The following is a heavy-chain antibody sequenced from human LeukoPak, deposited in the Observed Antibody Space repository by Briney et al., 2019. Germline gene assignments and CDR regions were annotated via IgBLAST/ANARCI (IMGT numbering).Heavy chain of an antibody. CDR2: ISTGSSYI. Sequence: GGSLRLSYAASGFTFSSYTMNWVRQAPGKGLEWVSSISTGSSYIYYADSVKGRFTISRDDAKNSLYLQLNSLRAEDTAMYYCARDCSSTSGCWGPWGQGTLVTVSS. J-gene: IGHJ5*02. V-gene: IGHV3-21*01. D-gene: IGHD2-2*01. CDR1: GFTFSSYT. CDR3: ARDCSSTSGCWGP.